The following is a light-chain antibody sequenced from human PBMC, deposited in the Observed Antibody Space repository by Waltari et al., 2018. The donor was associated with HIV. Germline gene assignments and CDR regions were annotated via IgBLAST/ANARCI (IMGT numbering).Light chain of an antibody. CDR2: YVK. CDR3: AAYAGNNIVI. V-gene: IGLV2-8*01. CDR1: SSDMGYFTY. Sequence: QSALTQPPSASGSPGQSVTVSCTGTSSDMGYFTYVSWYQQHPVKAPIRLIYYVKKRPSGVPDRFFASRPGATASLTVSGLLAEHEAEYYCAAYAGNNIVIFGGGTKVTV. J-gene: IGLJ2*01.